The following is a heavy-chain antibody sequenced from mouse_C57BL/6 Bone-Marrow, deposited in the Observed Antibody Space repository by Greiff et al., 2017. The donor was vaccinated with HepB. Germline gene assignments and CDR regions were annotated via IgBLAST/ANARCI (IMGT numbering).Heavy chain of an antibody. J-gene: IGHJ2*01. CDR1: GFTFSSYA. D-gene: IGHD1-3*01. V-gene: IGHV5-4*01. CDR2: ISDGGSYT. Sequence: EVQGVESGGGLVKPGGSLKLSCAASGFTFSSYAMSWDRQTPEKRLEWVATISDGGSYTYYPDNVKGRFTISRDNAKNNLYLQMSHLKSEDTAMYYCARDRYKGGYYFDYWGQGTTLTVSS. CDR3: ARDRYKGGYYFDY.